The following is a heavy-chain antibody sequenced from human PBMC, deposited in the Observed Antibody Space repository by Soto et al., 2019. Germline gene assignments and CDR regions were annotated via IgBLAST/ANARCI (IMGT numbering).Heavy chain of an antibody. V-gene: IGHV1-69*13. CDR2: IIPIFGTA. CDR3: ARSSTTARRYYYYYGMDV. CDR1: GYTFTSYG. Sequence: QVQLVQSGAEVKKPGASVKVSCKASGYTFTSYGISWVRQAPGQGLEWMGGIIPIFGTANYAQKFQGRVTITADESTSTAYMELSSLRSEDTAVYYCARSSTTARRYYYYYGMDVWGQGTTVTVSS. J-gene: IGHJ6*02. D-gene: IGHD6-6*01.